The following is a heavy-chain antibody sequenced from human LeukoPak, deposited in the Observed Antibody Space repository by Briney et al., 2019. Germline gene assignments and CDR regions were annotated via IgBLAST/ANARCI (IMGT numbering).Heavy chain of an antibody. V-gene: IGHV3-66*01. D-gene: IGHD4-11*01. CDR1: GFTVSSNY. J-gene: IGHJ4*02. CDR2: INSSGST. Sequence: GGSLRLSCAASGFTVSSNYMSWVRQAPGKGLEWVTVINSSGSTYYADYVKGRFTISRDNSKNTLNLQMNSLRAEDTAVYDCARESMTTLTFDYWGQGTLVTVSS. CDR3: ARESMTTLTFDY.